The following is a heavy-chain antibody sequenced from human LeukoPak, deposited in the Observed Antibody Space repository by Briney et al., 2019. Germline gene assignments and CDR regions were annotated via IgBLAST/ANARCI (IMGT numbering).Heavy chain of an antibody. CDR3: AIRGGSGAEGSFDY. V-gene: IGHV5-10-1*01. Sequence: PGGSLRLSCKGSGYSFTSYWISWVRQMPGKGLECVGRIDPSDSYTNYSPSFQGHVTISADKSISTAYLQWSSLKASDTAMYYCAIRGGSGAEGSFDYWGQGTLVTVSS. CDR2: IDPSDSYT. J-gene: IGHJ4*02. D-gene: IGHD3-3*01. CDR1: GYSFTSYW.